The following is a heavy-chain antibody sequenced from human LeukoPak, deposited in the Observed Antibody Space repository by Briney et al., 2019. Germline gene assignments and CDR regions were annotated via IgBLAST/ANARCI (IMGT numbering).Heavy chain of an antibody. J-gene: IGHJ3*02. Sequence: PGGSLRLSCAASGFTFSSYGMHWVRQAPGKGLEWVAVISYDGSNKYYADSVKGRFTISRDNSKNTLYLQMNSLRAEDTAVYYCARDHQQWELLGDAFDIWGQGTMVTVSS. D-gene: IGHD1-26*01. CDR1: GFTFSSYG. CDR3: ARDHQQWELLGDAFDI. CDR2: ISYDGSNK. V-gene: IGHV3-30*03.